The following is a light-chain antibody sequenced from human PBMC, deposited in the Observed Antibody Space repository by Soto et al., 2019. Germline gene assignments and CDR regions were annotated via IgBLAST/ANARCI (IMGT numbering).Light chain of an antibody. CDR1: QSVSSN. J-gene: IGKJ1*01. V-gene: IGKV3-15*01. CDR3: QQYNNWWT. Sequence: EIVMTQSPATLSVSPGERATLSCRASQSVSSNLAWYQPKPGQAPRLLIYGASTRVTGIPARFSGSGSGTEVTLTISSLQSEDFAVYHCQQYNNWWTFGQGTKVEI. CDR2: GAS.